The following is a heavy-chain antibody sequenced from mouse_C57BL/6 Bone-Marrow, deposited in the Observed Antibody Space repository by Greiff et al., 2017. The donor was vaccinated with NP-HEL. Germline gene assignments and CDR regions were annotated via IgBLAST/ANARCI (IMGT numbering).Heavy chain of an antibody. CDR1: GFTFSSYA. CDR2: ISDGGSYT. Sequence: EVKLVESGGGLVKPGGSLKLSCAASGFTFSSYAMSWVRQTPEKRLEWVATISDGGSYTYYPDNVKGRFPIARDNAKNNLYLQMSHLKSEDTAMYYCARDHKGDFDYWGQGTTLTVSS. V-gene: IGHV5-4*01. J-gene: IGHJ2*01. CDR3: ARDHKGDFDY.